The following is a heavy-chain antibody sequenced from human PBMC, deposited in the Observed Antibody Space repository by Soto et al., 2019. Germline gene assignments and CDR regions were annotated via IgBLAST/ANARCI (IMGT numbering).Heavy chain of an antibody. V-gene: IGHV4-39*01. CDR2: IYYSGRA. Sequence: QLQLQESGPGLVEPSETLSLSCTVSGGSVSSSSNYWDWIRQPPGKGLGWIGSIYYSGRAYYNPSLKSRVTISADTSKNQFSLKLTSVAAAHTAVYYWARRTVAGTFYYYMDVCGKGTTVTVSS. D-gene: IGHD6-19*01. J-gene: IGHJ6*03. CDR3: ARRTVAGTFYYYMDV. CDR1: GGSVSSSSNY.